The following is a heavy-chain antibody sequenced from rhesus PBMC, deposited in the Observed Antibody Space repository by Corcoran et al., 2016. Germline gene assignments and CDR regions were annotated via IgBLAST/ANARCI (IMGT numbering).Heavy chain of an antibody. CDR2: IYGSGWST. CDR1: GGSISSHY. Sequence: QVQLQESGPGLVKPSETLSLTCAVSGGSISSHYWSWIRQPPGKGLEWIVRIYGSGWSTDYNPTRKSRGTIATDTSKNQFSLKLSSVTAADTAVYDCATYSYSNLNWYFDLWGPGTPITISS. CDR3: ATYSYSNLNWYFDL. D-gene: IGHD4-23*01. V-gene: IGHV4-160*01. J-gene: IGHJ2*01.